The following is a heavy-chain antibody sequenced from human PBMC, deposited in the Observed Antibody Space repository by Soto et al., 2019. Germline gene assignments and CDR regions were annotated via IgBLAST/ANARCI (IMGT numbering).Heavy chain of an antibody. CDR1: GFTFSSYE. D-gene: IGHD6-19*01. CDR3: AREAVAGPFDY. V-gene: IGHV3-48*03. J-gene: IGHJ4*02. Sequence: EVQLVESGGGLVQPGGSLRLSCAASGFTFSSYEMNWVRQAPGKGLEWVSYISSSGSTIYYADSVKGRFTISRDNAKNSLYLQMNSLRAEDTAVYYCAREAVAGPFDYWGQGTLVTVSS. CDR2: ISSSGSTI.